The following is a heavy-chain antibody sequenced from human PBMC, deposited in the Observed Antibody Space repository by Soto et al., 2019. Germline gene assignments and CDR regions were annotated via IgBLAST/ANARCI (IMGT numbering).Heavy chain of an antibody. CDR3: ARDVAAADY. V-gene: IGHV1-3*05. CDR1: GYTFTSYA. D-gene: IGHD6-13*01. CDR2: INAGNGNT. Sequence: QVQLVQSGAEEKKPGASVKVSCKASGYTFTSYAMHWVRQAPGQRLEWMGWINAGNGNTKHSQKLQGRVTITTDTHSSTAYMKLSSLRSEDTAVYYCARDVAAADYWGQGTLVTVSS. J-gene: IGHJ4*02.